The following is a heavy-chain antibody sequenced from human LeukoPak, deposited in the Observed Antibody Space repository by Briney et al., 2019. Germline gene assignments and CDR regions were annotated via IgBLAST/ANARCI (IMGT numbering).Heavy chain of an antibody. CDR3: TYSSGWYYFDY. D-gene: IGHD6-19*01. CDR2: IDSSGSNI. CDR1: GFTFSSYE. V-gene: IGHV3-48*03. Sequence: GGSLRLSCAASGFTFSSYEMNWVRQAPGKGLEWVSYIDSSGSNIHYADSVKGRFTISRDNSKNTLYLQMNSLRAEDTAIYYCTYSSGWYYFDYWGQGTLVTVSS. J-gene: IGHJ4*02.